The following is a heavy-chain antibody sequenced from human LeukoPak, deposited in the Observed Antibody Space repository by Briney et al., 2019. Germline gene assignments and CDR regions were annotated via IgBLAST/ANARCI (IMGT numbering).Heavy chain of an antibody. Sequence: PGGSLRLSCAASGFAVSSNYMGWVRQAPGKGLEWVSVLYTGGTTYYADSVKRRFTISRDDSKNTLFLQMNSLRAEDTAVYYCVAPYADYVSGYDYWGQGTLVTVSS. V-gene: IGHV3-53*01. CDR2: LYTGGTT. CDR3: VAPYADYVSGYDY. CDR1: GFAVSSNY. J-gene: IGHJ4*02. D-gene: IGHD4-17*01.